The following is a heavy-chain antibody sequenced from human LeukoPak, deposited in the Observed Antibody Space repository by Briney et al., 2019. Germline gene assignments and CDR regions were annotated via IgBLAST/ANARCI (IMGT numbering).Heavy chain of an antibody. CDR3: ARDQRANGVRYFY. J-gene: IGHJ4*02. V-gene: IGHV1-2*02. CDR2: INPNSGGT. D-gene: IGHD2-8*01. Sequence: ASVKVSCKASGYTFTGYHMHWVRQAPGQGLEWMGWINPNSGGTNYAQKFQGRVTMTRDTSISTAYMELSRLRSDDTAVYYCARDQRANGVRYFYWGQGTLVTVSS. CDR1: GYTFTGYH.